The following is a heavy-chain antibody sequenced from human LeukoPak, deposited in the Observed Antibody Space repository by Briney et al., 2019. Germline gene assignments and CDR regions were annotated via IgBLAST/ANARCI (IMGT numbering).Heavy chain of an antibody. J-gene: IGHJ4*02. CDR2: INAGNGNT. CDR3: ARTRLGYCSGGSCYLFDY. CDR1: GYTFTSYA. V-gene: IGHV1-3*01. Sequence: ASVTVSCKASGYTFTSYAMHWVRQAPGQRLEWMGWINAGNGNTKYSQKFQGRVTITRDTSASTAYMELSSLRSEDTAVYYCARTRLGYCSGGSCYLFDYWGQGTLVTVSS. D-gene: IGHD2-15*01.